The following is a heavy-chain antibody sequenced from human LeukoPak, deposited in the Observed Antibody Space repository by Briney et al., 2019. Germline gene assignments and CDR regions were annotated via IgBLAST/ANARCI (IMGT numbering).Heavy chain of an antibody. CDR3: ARQNQLRKATFDY. V-gene: IGHV4-39*01. CDR1: GGSISSSSYY. Sequence: SETLSLTCTVSGGSISSSSYYWGWIRQPPGKGLEWIGSIYYSGSTYYNPSLKSRVTISVDTSKNQFSLKLSSVTAADTAVYYCARQNQLRKATFDYWGQGTLVTVSS. D-gene: IGHD2-2*01. J-gene: IGHJ4*02. CDR2: IYYSGST.